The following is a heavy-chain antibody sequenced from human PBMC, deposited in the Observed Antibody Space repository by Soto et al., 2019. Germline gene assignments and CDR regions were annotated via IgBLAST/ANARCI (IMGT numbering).Heavy chain of an antibody. J-gene: IGHJ4*02. Sequence: WSLRLSCAGSVFSLRDYGMHWVRQAPGKGLEYVAAVSDDGSEQYYADSVRGRFTISRDNSKNTVYLQLDSLTTGDTAVYYCARDPTGGYFHYDYWGQGALVTVSS. CDR3: ARDPTGGYFHYDY. CDR2: VSDDGSEQ. D-gene: IGHD1-26*01. CDR1: VFSLRDYG. V-gene: IGHV3-30*17.